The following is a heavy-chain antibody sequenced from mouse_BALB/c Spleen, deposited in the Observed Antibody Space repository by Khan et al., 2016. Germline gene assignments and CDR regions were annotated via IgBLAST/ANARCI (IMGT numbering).Heavy chain of an antibody. CDR1: GYSITSGYS. V-gene: IGHV3-1*02. J-gene: IGHJ2*01. D-gene: IGHD2-2*01. CDR2: IHYSGST. Sequence: EVQLQESGPDLVKPSQSLSLTCTVTGYSITSGYSWHWIWQFPGNKLEWMAYIHYSGSTYYNPSLTSRISLTRDTSKHQFILKLNSVTTEDTATYYCAGVTTGDYFDYWGQGTTLTVSS. CDR3: AGVTTGDYFDY.